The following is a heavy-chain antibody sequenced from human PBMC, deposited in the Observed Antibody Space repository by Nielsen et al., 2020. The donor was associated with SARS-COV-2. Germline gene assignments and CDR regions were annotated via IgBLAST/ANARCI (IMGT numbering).Heavy chain of an antibody. CDR3: AKALVAVPAAGQWDWFDP. V-gene: IGHV3-23*01. D-gene: IGHD5-12*01. CDR1: GFTFRNYA. CDR2: ISGSGGDT. J-gene: IGHJ5*02. Sequence: GGSLRLSCAASGFTFRNYAMSWVRQAPGKGLEWVSTISGSGGDTYYADSVKGRFTISRDNSKDTLYLQMNGLRAVDTAVYYCAKALVAVPAAGQWDWFDPWGQGALVNVSS.